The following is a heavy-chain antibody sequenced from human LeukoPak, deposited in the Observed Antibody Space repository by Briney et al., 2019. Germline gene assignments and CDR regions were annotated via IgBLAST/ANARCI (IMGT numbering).Heavy chain of an antibody. D-gene: IGHD1-26*01. V-gene: IGHV3-21*01. CDR2: ISSSSSYI. Sequence: SGGSLRLSCAASGFTSSSYSMNWVRQAPGKGLEWVSSISSSSSYIYYADSVKGRFTISRDNAKNSLYLQMNSLRAEDTAVYYCARVVRELQDAFDIWGQGTMVTVSS. CDR1: GFTSSSYS. CDR3: ARVVRELQDAFDI. J-gene: IGHJ3*02.